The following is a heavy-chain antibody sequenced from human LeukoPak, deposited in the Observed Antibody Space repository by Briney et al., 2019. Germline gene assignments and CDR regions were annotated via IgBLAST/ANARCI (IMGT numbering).Heavy chain of an antibody. V-gene: IGHV4-59*08. Sequence: SETLSLTCTVSGGSISSYYWSWIRQPPGKGLEWIGYIYSSGSTDYNPSLKSRVTISVDTSKNQFSLKLSSVTAADTAVYYCARTWETRRWLQSCGYYYMDVWGKGTTVTVSS. J-gene: IGHJ6*03. D-gene: IGHD5-24*01. CDR1: GGSISSYY. CDR2: IYSSGST. CDR3: ARTWETRRWLQSCGYYYMDV.